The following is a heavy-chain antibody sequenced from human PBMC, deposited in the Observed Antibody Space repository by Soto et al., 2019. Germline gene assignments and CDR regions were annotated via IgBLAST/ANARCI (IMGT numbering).Heavy chain of an antibody. CDR3: ARDPIAVAGEFDY. D-gene: IGHD6-19*01. CDR1: GGSISSGGYY. CDR2: IYYSGST. V-gene: IGHV4-31*03. J-gene: IGHJ4*02. Sequence: SETLSLTCTVSGGSISSGGYYWSWIRQHPGKGLEWIGYIYYSGSTYYNPSLKSRVTISVDTSKNQFSLKLSSVTAADTAVYYCARDPIAVAGEFDYWGQGTLVTSPQ.